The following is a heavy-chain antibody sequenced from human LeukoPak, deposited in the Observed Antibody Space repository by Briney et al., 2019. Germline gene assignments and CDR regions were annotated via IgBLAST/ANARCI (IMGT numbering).Heavy chain of an antibody. D-gene: IGHD3-10*01. J-gene: IGHJ4*02. CDR2: ISSSSSYI. CDR1: GFTFSSYS. CDR3: ARDRRITMVRGPLDY. V-gene: IGHV3-21*01. Sequence: GGSLRLSCAASGFTFSSYSMNWIRQAPGKGLEWVSSISSSSSYIYYADSVKGRFTISRDNSKNTLYLQMNSLRAEDTAVYYCARDRRITMVRGPLDYWGQGTLVTVSS.